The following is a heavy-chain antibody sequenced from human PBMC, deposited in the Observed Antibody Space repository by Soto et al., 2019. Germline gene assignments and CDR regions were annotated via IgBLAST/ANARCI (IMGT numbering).Heavy chain of an antibody. J-gene: IGHJ4*02. CDR2: IYYSGST. D-gene: IGHD5-18*01. CDR3: ARALRYSYGPGLGY. V-gene: IGHV4-31*03. CDR1: GGSISSGGYY. Sequence: QVQLQESGPGLVKPSQTLSLTCTVSGGSISSGGYYWSWIRQHPGKGLEWIGYIYYSGSTYYHPSLKSRVTISVDTSKNQFSLKLSSVPAAETAVYYCARALRYSYGPGLGYWGQGTLVSVSS.